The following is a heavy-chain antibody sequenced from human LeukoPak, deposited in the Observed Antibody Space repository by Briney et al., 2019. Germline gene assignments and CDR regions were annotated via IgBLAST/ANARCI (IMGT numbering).Heavy chain of an antibody. CDR3: ASRVYGLGSFNY. V-gene: IGHV4-39*01. Sequence: SETLSLTCTVSGDSISSTSYYWDWIRQTPGKGLEWIGSIYNSGTTYYNPSLKSRVTISVDTSKNQFSLKVSSVTAADTAVYYCASRVYGLGSFNYWGQGTLVTVSS. CDR1: GDSISSTSYY. D-gene: IGHD3-10*01. J-gene: IGHJ4*01. CDR2: IYNSGTT.